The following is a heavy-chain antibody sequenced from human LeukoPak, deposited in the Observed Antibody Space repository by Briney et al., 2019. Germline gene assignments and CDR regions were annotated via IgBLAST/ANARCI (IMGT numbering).Heavy chain of an antibody. CDR1: GGTFSSYA. V-gene: IGHV1-69*06. Sequence: ASVKVSCKASGGTFSSYAISWVRQAPGQGLEWMGGIIAIFGTANHAQKFQGRVTITADKSTSTAYMELSSLRSEDTAVYYCARASSSIYYYYYMDVWGKGTTVTVSS. J-gene: IGHJ6*03. CDR3: ARASSSIYYYYYMDV. CDR2: IIAIFGTA. D-gene: IGHD6-6*01.